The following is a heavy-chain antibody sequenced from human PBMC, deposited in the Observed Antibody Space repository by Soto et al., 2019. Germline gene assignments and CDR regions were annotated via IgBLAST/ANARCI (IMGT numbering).Heavy chain of an antibody. CDR3: AREGGLITWFDP. V-gene: IGHV3-30*03. Sequence: PGRSLRLSCAASGFTFSSYGMHWVRQAPGKGLEWVAVISYDGSNKYYADSVKGRFTISRDNSKNTLYLQMNSLRDEDTAVYYCAREGGLITWFDPWGQGTLVTVSS. CDR2: ISYDGSNK. J-gene: IGHJ5*02. CDR1: GFTFSSYG.